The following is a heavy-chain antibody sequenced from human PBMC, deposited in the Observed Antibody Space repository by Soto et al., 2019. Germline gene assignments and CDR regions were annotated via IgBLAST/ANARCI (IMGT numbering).Heavy chain of an antibody. Sequence: EVQLVESGGGLVKPGGSLRLSCAASGFTFSIYSMNWVRQAPGKGLEWVSSISSSSSYIYYADSVKGRFTISRDNAKNSLYLQMNSLRAEDTAVYYCAREVSKYSGYDFDYWGQGTLVTVSS. J-gene: IGHJ4*02. CDR1: GFTFSIYS. V-gene: IGHV3-21*01. CDR2: ISSSSSYI. CDR3: AREVSKYSGYDFDY. D-gene: IGHD5-12*01.